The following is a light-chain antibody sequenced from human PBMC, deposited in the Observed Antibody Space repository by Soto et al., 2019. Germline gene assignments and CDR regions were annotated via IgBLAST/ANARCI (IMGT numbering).Light chain of an antibody. CDR1: QTISSY. CDR3: QQSSRTPWT. J-gene: IGKJ1*01. CDR2: AAS. Sequence: DIQMTQSPSSLSASVGDRVNITCRASQTISSYLNWYQKKPGKAPKLLIYAASTLESGVPSRFSGRRSGTDFTLIISSLQTEDFATYYCQQSSRTPWTFGQGTKVEIK. V-gene: IGKV1-39*01.